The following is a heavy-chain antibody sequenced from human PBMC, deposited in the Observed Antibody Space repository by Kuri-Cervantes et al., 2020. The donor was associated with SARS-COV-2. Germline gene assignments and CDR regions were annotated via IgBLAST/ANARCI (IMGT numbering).Heavy chain of an antibody. D-gene: IGHD1-7*01. CDR3: AKDPTAATEYYYAMDV. V-gene: IGHV3-23*01. Sequence: LSLTCAASGFSFSSYAMSWVRQAPGKGLEWVSVISGSGTGAYYADSVKGRFTISRDNSKNTLYLQMNSLRAEDTAVYFCAKDPTAATEYYYAMDVWGQGTTVTVSS. CDR2: ISGSGTGA. J-gene: IGHJ6*02. CDR1: GFSFSSYA.